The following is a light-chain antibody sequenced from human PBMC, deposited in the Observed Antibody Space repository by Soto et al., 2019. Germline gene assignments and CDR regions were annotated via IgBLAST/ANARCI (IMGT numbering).Light chain of an antibody. V-gene: IGKV3-15*01. J-gene: IGKJ3*01. CDR1: QSVGSD. CDR3: QQYNDWPFT. Sequence: EILMTQSPATLSVSPGARATLSCRASQSVGSDLVWYQQRPGQAPRLLIYDTSTRATGIPARFSGSESGTEFTLTISSLQSEDFAVYYCQQYNDWPFTFGPGTKVDIK. CDR2: DTS.